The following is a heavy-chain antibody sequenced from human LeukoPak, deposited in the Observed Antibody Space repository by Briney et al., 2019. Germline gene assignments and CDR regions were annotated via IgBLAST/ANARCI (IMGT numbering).Heavy chain of an antibody. CDR1: GYSFTSYW. V-gene: IGHV5-51*01. Sequence: GESLKISGKGSGYSFTSYWIGWGRQLPGKGLEWMGIIYPGDSDTRYSPSFQGQVTISADKSISTAYLQWSSLKASDTAMYYCARSEGSGSYWYYYYGMDVWGQGTTVTVSS. CDR3: ARSEGSGSYWYYYYGMDV. CDR2: IYPGDSDT. J-gene: IGHJ6*02. D-gene: IGHD1-26*01.